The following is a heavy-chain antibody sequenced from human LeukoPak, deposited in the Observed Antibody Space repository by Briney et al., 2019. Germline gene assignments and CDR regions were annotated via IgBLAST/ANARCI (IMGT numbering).Heavy chain of an antibody. V-gene: IGHV5-51*01. D-gene: IGHD2-2*01. CDR2: IYPGDSDT. CDR1: GYSFTSYW. Sequence: GESLKISCKGSGYSFTSYWIGWVRQMPGKGLEWMGIIYPGDSDTKYSPSFQGQVTISADKSISTAYLQWSSLKASDTAMYYCARPVADCSSTSCYECYFDYWGQGTLVTVSS. CDR3: ARPVADCSSTSCYECYFDY. J-gene: IGHJ4*02.